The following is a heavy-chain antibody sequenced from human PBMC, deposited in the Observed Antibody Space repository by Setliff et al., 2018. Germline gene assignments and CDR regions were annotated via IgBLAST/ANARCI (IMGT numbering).Heavy chain of an antibody. V-gene: IGHV4-34*01. CDR3: ARVDFTMIQGVLGL. D-gene: IGHD3-10*01. J-gene: IGHJ1*01. CDR1: GGSFSDYY. Sequence: SETLSLTCTVYGGSFSDYYWGWIRQPPGKGLEWIAEINHSGSTNYNPSLQSRVTISVDMSKNQFSMKLTSVTAADTAVYYCARVDFTMIQGVLGLWGQGTLVT. CDR2: INHSGST.